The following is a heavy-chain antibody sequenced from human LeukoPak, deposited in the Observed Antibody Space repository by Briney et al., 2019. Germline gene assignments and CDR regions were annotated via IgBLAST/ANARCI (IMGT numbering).Heavy chain of an antibody. CDR1: GGSISSSSYY. V-gene: IGHV4-39*07. CDR2: IYYSGST. Sequence: SETLSLTCTVSGGSISSSSYYWGWIRQPPGKGLEWIGSIYYSGSTYYNPSLKSRVTISVDTSKNQFSLKLSSVTAADTAVYYCARLVGATWMAREWGQGTLVTVSS. CDR3: ARLVGATWMARE. D-gene: IGHD1-26*01. J-gene: IGHJ4*02.